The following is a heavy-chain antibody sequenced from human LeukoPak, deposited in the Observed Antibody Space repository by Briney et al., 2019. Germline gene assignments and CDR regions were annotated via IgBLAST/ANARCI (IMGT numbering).Heavy chain of an antibody. J-gene: IGHJ4*02. CDR3: ARCLEGGAIPLPYFDY. Sequence: PGGSLRLSCAASGFTVSSNYMSWVRQAPGKGLGWVSVIYSGGSTYYADSVKGRFTISRDNSKNTLYLQMNSLRAEDTAVYYCARCLEGGAIPLPYFDYWGQGTLVTVSS. V-gene: IGHV3-66*01. CDR1: GFTVSSNY. CDR2: IYSGGST. D-gene: IGHD2-21*01.